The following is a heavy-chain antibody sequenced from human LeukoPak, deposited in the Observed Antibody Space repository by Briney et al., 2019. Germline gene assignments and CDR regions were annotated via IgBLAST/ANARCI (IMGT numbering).Heavy chain of an antibody. CDR2: IYHRGNT. J-gene: IGHJ3*02. CDR1: GGSISSSNW. V-gene: IGHV4-4*02. Sequence: SETLSLTCTVSGGSISSSNWWNWVRQTPGKGLEWIGEIYHRGNTHYNPSLKSRVTISVDTSKNQFSLKLSSVTAADTAIYYCARDPPRTYSGYNSADAFDIWGQGTLVTVSS. CDR3: ARDPPRTYSGYNSADAFDI. D-gene: IGHD5-12*01.